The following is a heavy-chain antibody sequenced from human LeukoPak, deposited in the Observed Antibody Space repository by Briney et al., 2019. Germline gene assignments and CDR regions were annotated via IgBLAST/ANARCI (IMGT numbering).Heavy chain of an antibody. Sequence: SETLSLTCTVSGGSISSSSYYWGWIRQPPGKGLEWIGSIYYSGSTYYNPSLKSRVTISVDTSKNQFSLKLSSVTAADTAVYYCARPTYYYDSSGYFPLGAFDIWGQGTMVTVSS. CDR1: GGSISSSSYY. J-gene: IGHJ3*02. V-gene: IGHV4-39*01. CDR3: ARPTYYYDSSGYFPLGAFDI. D-gene: IGHD3-22*01. CDR2: IYYSGST.